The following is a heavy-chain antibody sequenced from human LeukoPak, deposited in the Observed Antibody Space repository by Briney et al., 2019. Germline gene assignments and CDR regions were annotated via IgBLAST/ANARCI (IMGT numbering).Heavy chain of an antibody. V-gene: IGHV4-34*01. CDR2: INHSGGT. D-gene: IGHD3-10*01. CDR3: AREYYYGSGSYYHHFDY. J-gene: IGHJ4*02. Sequence: PSETLSLTCAVYGGSFSGYYWSWIRQPPGKGLEWIGEINHSGGTNYNPSLKSRVTISVDTSKNQFSLKLGSVTAADTAVYYCAREYYYGSGSYYHHFDYWGQGTPVTVSS. CDR1: GGSFSGYY.